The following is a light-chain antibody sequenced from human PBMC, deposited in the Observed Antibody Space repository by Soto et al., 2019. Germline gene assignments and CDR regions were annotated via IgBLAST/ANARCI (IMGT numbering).Light chain of an antibody. V-gene: IGKV3D-15*01. Sequence: ETVVTQSPATLSLSPGERATLSCRASQSVSNNLAWYQQKPGQPPRLLIFGASTRATGIPARFSGSESEAEFALTISTLQSEDFAVYYCQQYSVWPLTFGGGTKVDIK. CDR3: QQYSVWPLT. J-gene: IGKJ4*01. CDR1: QSVSNN. CDR2: GAS.